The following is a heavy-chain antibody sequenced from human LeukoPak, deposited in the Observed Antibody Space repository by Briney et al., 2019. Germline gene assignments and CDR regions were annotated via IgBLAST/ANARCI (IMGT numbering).Heavy chain of an antibody. CDR3: AREDYYGSGSRVDY. Sequence: SQTLSLTCATSGDSVSRNSAAWNWIRQSPSRGLEWLGRTYYRSKWYNDYAVSVKSRISINPDTSKNQFSLQLNSVTPEDTAVYYCAREDYYGSGSRVDYWGQGTLVTVSS. V-gene: IGHV6-1*01. CDR1: GDSVSRNSAA. J-gene: IGHJ4*02. CDR2: TYYRSKWYN. D-gene: IGHD3-10*01.